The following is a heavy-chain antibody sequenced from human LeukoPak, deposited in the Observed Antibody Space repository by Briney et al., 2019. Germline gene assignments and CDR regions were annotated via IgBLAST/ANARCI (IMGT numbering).Heavy chain of an antibody. CDR1: GFTVSSNY. Sequence: GGSLRLSCAASGFTVSSNYMSWVRQAPGKGLEWVSVIYSGGSTYYADSVKGRFTISRDNSKNTLYLQMNSLRAEDTAVYYCARDYYGDYAFDYWGQGTLVTVSS. CDR2: IYSGGST. D-gene: IGHD4-17*01. CDR3: ARDYYGDYAFDY. V-gene: IGHV3-53*01. J-gene: IGHJ4*02.